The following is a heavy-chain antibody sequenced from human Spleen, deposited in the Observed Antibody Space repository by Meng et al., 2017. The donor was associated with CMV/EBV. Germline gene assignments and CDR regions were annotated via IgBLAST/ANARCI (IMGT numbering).Heavy chain of an antibody. J-gene: IGHJ6*02. CDR2: IDITRATT. CDR1: GYSFTSYG. D-gene: IGHD1-1*01. V-gene: IGHV1-18*01. CDR3: ARTTYTWNDPGGMDV. Sequence: ASVKVSCKTSGYSFTSYGISWVRQAPGQGLEWMGVIDITRATTAYAQKFRGRVTMTRDTSSTSVYMELSSLRSDDTAVFYCARTTYTWNDPGGMDVWGQGTTVTVSS.